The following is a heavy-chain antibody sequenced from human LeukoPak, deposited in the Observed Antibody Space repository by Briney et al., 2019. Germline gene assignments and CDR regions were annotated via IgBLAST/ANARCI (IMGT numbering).Heavy chain of an antibody. CDR2: ISSSSSYI. CDR1: GFTFSSYS. J-gene: IGHJ4*02. V-gene: IGHV3-21*01. D-gene: IGHD4-17*01. Sequence: GGSLRLSCAASGFTFSSYSMNWVRQAPGKGLEWVSSISSSSSYIYYADSVKGRFTISRDNAKNSLYLQMNSLRAEDTAVYYCARDRHPYGDYAYWGQGTLVTVSS. CDR3: ARDRHPYGDYAY.